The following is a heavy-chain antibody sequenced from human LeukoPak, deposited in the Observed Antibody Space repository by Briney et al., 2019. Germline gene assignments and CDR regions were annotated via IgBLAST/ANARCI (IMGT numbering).Heavy chain of an antibody. J-gene: IGHJ6*03. CDR1: GITFSSYG. D-gene: IGHD2-15*01. CDR3: AKNGDRGAYCTGGTCYPYFYYYMDV. CDR2: ISSTGGTT. Sequence: PGGTLILSCAASGITFSSYGMSWVRQAPGKGLEWVSSISSTGGTTYYADSVKGRFTISRDNSKNTLYLQMNSLRAEDTAIYYCAKNGDRGAYCTGGTCYPYFYYYMDVWGKGTTVTI. V-gene: IGHV3-23*01.